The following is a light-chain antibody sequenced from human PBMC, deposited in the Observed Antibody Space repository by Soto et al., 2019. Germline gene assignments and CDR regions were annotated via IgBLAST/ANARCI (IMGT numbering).Light chain of an antibody. V-gene: IGKV3-20*01. Sequence: IVLTQSPCTLSLSPGERATLSCRASQSVSSSYLAWYQQRPGQAPRLLIYGASSRATGIPDRFRGSGSGTEFTLTISRLEPEDFAVYYCQQYGSSSWTFGQRTKVDIK. CDR2: GAS. J-gene: IGKJ1*01. CDR1: QSVSSSY. CDR3: QQYGSSSWT.